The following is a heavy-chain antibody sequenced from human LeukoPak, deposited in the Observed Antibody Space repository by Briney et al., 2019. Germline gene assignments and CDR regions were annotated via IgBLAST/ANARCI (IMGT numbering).Heavy chain of an antibody. J-gene: IGHJ6*04. CDR1: GGSISSYY. Sequence: SETLSLTCTVSGGSISSYYWSWIRQPPGKGLEWIGYIYYSGSTNYNPSLKSRVTISVDTSKNQFSLELSSVTAADTAVYYCARGFYGNYYYYGMDVWGKGTTVTVSS. CDR3: ARGFYGNYYYYGMDV. V-gene: IGHV4-59*01. CDR2: IYYSGST. D-gene: IGHD3-16*01.